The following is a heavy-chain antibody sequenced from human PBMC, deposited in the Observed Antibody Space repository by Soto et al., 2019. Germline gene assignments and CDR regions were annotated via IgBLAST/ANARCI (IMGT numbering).Heavy chain of an antibody. Sequence: QVQLQESGPGLVKPSGTLSLTCAVSGGSISSSNWWSWVRQPPGKGLEWIGEIYHSGSTNYNPSLKSRVTISVDKAKNQFSLKLSSVTAADTAVYYCARTNGYDIVLYYYGMDVWGQGTTVTVSS. D-gene: IGHD5-12*01. V-gene: IGHV4-4*02. CDR1: GGSISSSNW. CDR3: ARTNGYDIVLYYYGMDV. CDR2: IYHSGST. J-gene: IGHJ6*02.